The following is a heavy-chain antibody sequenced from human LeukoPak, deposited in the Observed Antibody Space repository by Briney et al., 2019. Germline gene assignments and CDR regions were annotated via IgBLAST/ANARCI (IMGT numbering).Heavy chain of an antibody. CDR1: GFTFSSYA. CDR3: AKVPLIAAPKHFDY. Sequence: GGSLRLSCAASGFTFSSYAMSWVRQAPGKGLEWVSAISGSGGSTYYAESVKGRFTIQRDNSKNTLYLNMNSLRAEDTALYYCAKVPLIAAPKHFDYWGQGTLVTVSS. V-gene: IGHV3-23*01. CDR2: ISGSGGST. J-gene: IGHJ4*02. D-gene: IGHD6-13*01.